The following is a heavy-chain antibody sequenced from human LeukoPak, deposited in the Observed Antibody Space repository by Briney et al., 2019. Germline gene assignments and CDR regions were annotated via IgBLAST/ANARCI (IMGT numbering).Heavy chain of an antibody. V-gene: IGHV3-53*01. CDR2: IYSGGTT. Sequence: GGSLRLSCAASGFTVSSNYMSWVRQAPGTGLDWISVIYSGGTTYYADSVKGRFTISRDISKNTLYLQMISLRADDTAVYYCAKTRGRYFDYWGQGTLVTVSS. CDR1: GFTVSSNY. D-gene: IGHD3-10*01. J-gene: IGHJ4*02. CDR3: AKTRGRYFDY.